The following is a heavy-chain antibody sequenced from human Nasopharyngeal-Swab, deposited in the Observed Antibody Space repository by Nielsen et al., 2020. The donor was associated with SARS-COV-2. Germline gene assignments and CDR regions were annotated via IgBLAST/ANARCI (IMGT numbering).Heavy chain of an antibody. CDR3: AREIGRGVVPAGMYPLGSPGITAFDP. CDR2: INPSGGST. Sequence: ASAQVSCKASAYTFTSYYMHCVRQAPAQGLEWMGIINPSGGSTSYSQKFQGRVTITTDTSTSTVYMELSSLRSEDTAVYYCAREIGRGVVPAGMYPLGSPGITAFDPWGQGTLVTVSS. D-gene: IGHD2-2*01. V-gene: IGHV1-46*01. J-gene: IGHJ5*02. CDR1: AYTFTSYY.